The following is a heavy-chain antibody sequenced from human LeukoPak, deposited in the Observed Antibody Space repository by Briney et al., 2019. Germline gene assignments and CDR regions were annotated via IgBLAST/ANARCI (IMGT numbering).Heavy chain of an antibody. CDR1: GFTFSGSA. V-gene: IGHV3-73*01. CDR3: AGPYDGTGYAFDY. Sequence: PGGSLKLSCAASGFTFSGSAMHWVRQASGKGREWVGRIRSKANSYATAYAASVKGRFTISRDDSKNTAYLQMNSLKTEDTAVYYCAGPYDGTGYAFDYWGRGTLVTVSS. CDR2: IRSKANSYAT. J-gene: IGHJ4*02. D-gene: IGHD3-22*01.